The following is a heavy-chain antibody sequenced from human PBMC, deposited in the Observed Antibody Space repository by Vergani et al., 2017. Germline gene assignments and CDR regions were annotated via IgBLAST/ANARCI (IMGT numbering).Heavy chain of an antibody. CDR3: ASIYDSSGYYDSY. J-gene: IGHJ4*02. V-gene: IGHV4-30-2*01. CDR1: GGSISSGGYS. CDR2: IYHSGST. D-gene: IGHD3-22*01. Sequence: QLQLQESGSGLVKPSQTLSLTCAVSGGSISSGGYSWSWIRQPPGKGLEWIGYIYHSGSTYYNPSLKSRVTISVDRSKNQFSLKLSSVTAADTAVYYCASIYDSSGYYDSYWGQGTLVTVSS.